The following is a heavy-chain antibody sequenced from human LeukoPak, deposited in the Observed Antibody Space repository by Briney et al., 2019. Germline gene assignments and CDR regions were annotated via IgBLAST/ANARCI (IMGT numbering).Heavy chain of an antibody. V-gene: IGHV3-30*04. D-gene: IGHD5-18*01. CDR2: ISYDGSNK. Sequence: PGRSLRLSCAASGFTFSSYAMHWVRQAPGKGLEWVAVISYDGSNKYYADSVKGRFTISRDNSKNTLYLQMNSLRAEDTAVYYCARDNTAMGSGWFDPWGQGTLVTASS. J-gene: IGHJ5*02. CDR1: GFTFSSYA. CDR3: ARDNTAMGSGWFDP.